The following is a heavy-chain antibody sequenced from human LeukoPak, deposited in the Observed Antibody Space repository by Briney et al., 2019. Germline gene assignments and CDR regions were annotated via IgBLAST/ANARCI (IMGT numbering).Heavy chain of an antibody. CDR3: AKGARGDTVTSIVGLNWFDP. Sequence: PGGSLRLSCGASGITFRSYGMHWVRQAPGKGLEWVAVISYDGSHKYYADSVKGRFSISRDNSKNTLYLQMNSLRADDTAVYYCAKGARGDTVTSIVGLNWFDPWGQGTLVTVSS. CDR1: GITFRSYG. CDR2: ISYDGSHK. J-gene: IGHJ5*02. V-gene: IGHV3-30*18. D-gene: IGHD4-17*01.